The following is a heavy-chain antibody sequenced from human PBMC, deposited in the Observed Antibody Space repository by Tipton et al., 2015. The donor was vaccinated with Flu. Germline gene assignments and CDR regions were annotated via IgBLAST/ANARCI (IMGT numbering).Heavy chain of an antibody. CDR3: AIGRGYCVTTTCLLPFDF. CDR1: GFTVSSNY. V-gene: IGHV3-53*01. J-gene: IGHJ4*02. D-gene: IGHD2-2*01. CDR2: IYSGGST. Sequence: QLVQSGGGLIQRGGSLRLSCVVSGFTVSSNYMTWVRQAPGKGLEWVSVIYSGGSTNYADSVKGRFTISRDNSKNTLYLQMNSLRAEDTAVYYCAIGRGYCVTTTCLLPFDFWGQGTLVTVSS.